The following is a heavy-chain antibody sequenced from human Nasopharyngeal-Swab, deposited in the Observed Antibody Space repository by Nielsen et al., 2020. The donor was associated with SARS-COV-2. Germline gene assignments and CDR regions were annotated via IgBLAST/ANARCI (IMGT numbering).Heavy chain of an antibody. Sequence: GESLKISCAASGFTFSSYAMSWVRQAPGKGLEWVAVISYDGSNKYYADSVKGRFTISRDNSKNTLYLQMNSLRAEDTAVYYCARAVTGTIGDLDYWGQGTLVTVSS. V-gene: IGHV3-30*03. D-gene: IGHD1-7*01. CDR3: ARAVTGTIGDLDY. J-gene: IGHJ4*02. CDR1: GFTFSSYA. CDR2: ISYDGSNK.